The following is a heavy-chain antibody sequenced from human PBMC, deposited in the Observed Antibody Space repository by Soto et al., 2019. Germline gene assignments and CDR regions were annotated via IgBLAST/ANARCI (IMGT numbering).Heavy chain of an antibody. J-gene: IGHJ6*02. V-gene: IGHV4-39*07. CDR1: GGSISSSTYY. CDR2: IFYSGST. Sequence: PSETLSLTCTVSGGSISSSTYYWGWIRQSPGKGLEWIGCIFYSGSTYFNPSFKSRVTISVDTSKNQFSLKLSSVTAADTAVYYWARDPPYYDFRLVVWGQGTTVTVAS. D-gene: IGHD3-3*01. CDR3: ARDPPYYDFRLVV.